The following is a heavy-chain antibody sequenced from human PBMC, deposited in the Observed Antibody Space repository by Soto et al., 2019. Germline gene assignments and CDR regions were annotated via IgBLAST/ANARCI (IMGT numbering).Heavy chain of an antibody. J-gene: IGHJ6*02. CDR1: GYTFTGYY. CDR3: ETTFSPSSYYYGMDV. V-gene: IGHV1-2*02. CDR2: INPNSGGT. Sequence: EASVKVSCKASGYTFTGYYMHWVRQAPGQGLEWLGWINPNSGGTNYAQKFQGRVTMTRDTSISTAYMELSRLRSDDTAVYYCETTFSPSSYYYGMDVWGQGTTVTVSS.